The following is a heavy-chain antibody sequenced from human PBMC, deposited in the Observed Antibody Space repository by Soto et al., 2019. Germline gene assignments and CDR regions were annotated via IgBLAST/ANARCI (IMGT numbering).Heavy chain of an antibody. CDR1: GSTVTSYY. CDR2: IYTGGNT. V-gene: IGHV3-53*01. J-gene: IGHJ6*02. D-gene: IGHD3-10*01. Sequence: LRLSCAASGSTVTSYYMSWVRQAPGKGLEWVSLIYTGGNTNYADSVKGRFTISRDNSKNTLYLQMNSLRAEDTAVYYCARDYYYGSGNYYRADYYHYGMDVWGQGTTVTVSS. CDR3: ARDYYYGSGNYYRADYYHYGMDV.